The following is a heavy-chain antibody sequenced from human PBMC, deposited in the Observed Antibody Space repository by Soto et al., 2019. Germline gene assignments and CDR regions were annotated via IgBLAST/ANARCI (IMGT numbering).Heavy chain of an antibody. Sequence: GGSLRLSCAASGFTFTRYSMNWVRQAPGKGLEWVSSISSTTNYIYYADSMKGRFTVSRDNSKNTLYLQMSSLRAEDTAVYYCAKVIVKNWFDPWGQGTLVTVSS. J-gene: IGHJ5*02. CDR1: GFTFTRYS. CDR2: ISSTTNYI. D-gene: IGHD1-26*01. CDR3: AKVIVKNWFDP. V-gene: IGHV3-21*04.